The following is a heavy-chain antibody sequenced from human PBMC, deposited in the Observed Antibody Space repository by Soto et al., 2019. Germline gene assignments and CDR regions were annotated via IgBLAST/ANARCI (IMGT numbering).Heavy chain of an antibody. CDR1: GYIFVNYG. J-gene: IGHJ6*02. Sequence: QVQLVQSGEEVKKPGASVKVSCKASGYIFVNYGIAWVRQAPGQGLEGMGWISPYTGNTHSASKVQGRLTMTTDTSTSTAYMDLGSLTSDDTAVYYCVMVDNYVTPTPQDVWGQGTTVTVSS. V-gene: IGHV1-18*01. D-gene: IGHD3-16*01. CDR3: VMVDNYVTPTPQDV. CDR2: ISPYTGNT.